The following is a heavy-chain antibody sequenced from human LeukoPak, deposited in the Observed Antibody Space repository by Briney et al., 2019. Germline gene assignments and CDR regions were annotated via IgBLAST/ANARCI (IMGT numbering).Heavy chain of an antibody. J-gene: IGHJ3*02. D-gene: IGHD5-24*01. CDR2: IWYDGSNK. CDR1: GFTFSSYA. V-gene: IGHV3-33*01. Sequence: GGSLRLSCAASGFTFSSYAMQWVRQAPGKGLEWVAIIWYDGSNKYYADSVKGRFTISRDNSKNTLYLQMNSLRAEDTAVYYCTREQYASDDALDIWGQGSMVTVSS. CDR3: TREQYASDDALDI.